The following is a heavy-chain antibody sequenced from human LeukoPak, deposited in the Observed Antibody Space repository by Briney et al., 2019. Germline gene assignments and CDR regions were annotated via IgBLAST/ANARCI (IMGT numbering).Heavy chain of an antibody. CDR3: ARDGVSMMPEFDL. Sequence: ASVKVSCKTSGFTLSGYYMYWVRQAPGQGLEWMGWIKPDTGATRYAQRWRGRVTMTSDTSIGTLYLELTSLTSDDTAVYYCARDGVSMMPEFDLWGQGTLVTVSS. CDR1: GFTLSGYY. CDR2: IKPDTGAT. D-gene: IGHD5/OR15-5a*01. V-gene: IGHV1-2*02. J-gene: IGHJ4*02.